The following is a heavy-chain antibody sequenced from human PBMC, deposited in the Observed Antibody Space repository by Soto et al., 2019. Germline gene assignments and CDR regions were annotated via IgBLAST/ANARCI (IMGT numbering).Heavy chain of an antibody. Sequence: SETLSLTCTVSGDSISSGGYSWSWIRQSPGKGLEWIGNIHYSGSTYYMPSLRSRVTLSVDTSKNQFSLRLTSVTAEDTAVYYCARHEGNGNVWPLDYWGQGILVTVSS. D-gene: IGHD2-8*01. J-gene: IGHJ4*02. CDR2: IHYSGST. CDR1: GDSISSGGYS. V-gene: IGHV4-39*01. CDR3: ARHEGNGNVWPLDY.